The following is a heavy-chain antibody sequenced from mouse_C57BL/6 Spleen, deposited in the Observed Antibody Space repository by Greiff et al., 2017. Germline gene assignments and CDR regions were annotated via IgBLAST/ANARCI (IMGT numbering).Heavy chain of an antibody. CDR1: GYTFTDYY. CDR2: INPNNGGT. V-gene: IGHV1-26*01. Sequence: VQLQQSGPELVKPGASVKISCKASGYTFTDYYMNWVKQSHGKSLEWIGDINPNNGGTSYNQKFKGKATLTVDKSSSTAYMELNSLTSEDSAVYFCARLYDGNAMDYWGQGTSVTVSS. J-gene: IGHJ4*01. D-gene: IGHD2-12*01. CDR3: ARLYDGNAMDY.